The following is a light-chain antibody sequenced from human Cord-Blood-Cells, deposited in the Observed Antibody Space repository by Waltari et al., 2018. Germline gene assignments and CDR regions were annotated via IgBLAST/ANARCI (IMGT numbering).Light chain of an antibody. CDR2: DAS. V-gene: IGKV3-11*01. CDR1: QSVSSY. Sequence: EIVLTQSPATLSFTQGERATLSCRASQSVSSYLAWYQQKPGQAPRLLIYDASNRATGIPARFSGSGSGTDFTLTISSLEPEDFAVYYCQQRSNWLKYSF. J-gene: IGKJ2*03. CDR3: QQRSNWLKYS.